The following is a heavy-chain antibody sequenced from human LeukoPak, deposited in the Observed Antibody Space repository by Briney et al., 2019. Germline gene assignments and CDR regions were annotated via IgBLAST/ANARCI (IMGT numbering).Heavy chain of an antibody. CDR2: IYTSGST. Sequence: PSETLSLTCTVSGGSISSYYWSWIRQPAGKGLEWIGRIYTSGSTNYNPSLKSRVTMSVDTSKNQFSLKLSSVTAADTAVYYCARDLTIQLWPGWLDPWGQGTLVTVSS. CDR3: ARDLTIQLWPGWLDP. J-gene: IGHJ5*02. D-gene: IGHD5-18*01. CDR1: GGSISSYY. V-gene: IGHV4-4*07.